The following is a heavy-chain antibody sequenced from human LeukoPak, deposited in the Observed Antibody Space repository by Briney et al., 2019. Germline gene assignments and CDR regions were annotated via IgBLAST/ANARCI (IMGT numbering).Heavy chain of an antibody. CDR1: GYSISSGHY. CDR3: ARDIVPGHFDY. J-gene: IGHJ4*02. Sequence: SETLSLTCAVSGYSISSGHYWGWIRQPPGKGLEWIGSIGHSGTTYYNPSLKSRVSISVDMSMNQFSLNLSSVTAADTAVYYCARDIVPGHFDYWGQGTLVTVSS. V-gene: IGHV4-38-2*02. CDR2: IGHSGTT. D-gene: IGHD3-16*02.